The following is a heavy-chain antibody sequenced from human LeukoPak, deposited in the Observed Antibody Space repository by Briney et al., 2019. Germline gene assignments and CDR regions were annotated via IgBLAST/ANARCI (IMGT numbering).Heavy chain of an antibody. CDR3: AREANSDDSSGSFDY. CDR1: GFTFSSYD. J-gene: IGHJ4*02. D-gene: IGHD3-22*01. Sequence: GGSLRLSCAASGFTFSSYDMHWVRQATGKGLEWVSAIGTAGDTYYPGSVKGRFTISRENAKNSLYLQMNSLRAGGTAVYYCAREANSDDSSGSFDYWGQGTLVTVSS. V-gene: IGHV3-13*01. CDR2: IGTAGDT.